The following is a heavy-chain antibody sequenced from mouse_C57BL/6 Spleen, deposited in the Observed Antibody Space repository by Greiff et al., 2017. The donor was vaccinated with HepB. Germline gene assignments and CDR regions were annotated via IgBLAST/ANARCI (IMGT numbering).Heavy chain of an antibody. CDR2: IDPSDSYT. Sequence: QVQLKESAAELVMPGASVKLSCKASGYTFTSYWMHWVKQRPGQGLEWIGEIDPSDSYTNYNQKFKGKSTLTVDKSSSTAYMQLSSLTSEDSAVYYCARRDGSSGNYAMDYWGQGTSVTVSS. CDR3: ARRDGSSGNYAMDY. CDR1: GYTFTSYW. J-gene: IGHJ4*01. D-gene: IGHD1-1*01. V-gene: IGHV1-69*01.